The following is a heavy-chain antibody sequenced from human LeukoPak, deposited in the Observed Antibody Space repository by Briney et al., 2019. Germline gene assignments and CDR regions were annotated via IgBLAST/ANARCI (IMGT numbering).Heavy chain of an antibody. CDR1: GSPFTGYY. CDR2: INPNSGGP. Sequence: PVKASCKAPGSPFTGYYMHWVRQAPGQGLEWMGRINPNSGGPNYPQKFQGRATMTRATSSSTASLERSSLRSDATPVFSCASVAAAGPTRHWRQRRLVTVSS. V-gene: IGHV1-2*06. CDR3: ASVAAAGPTRH. D-gene: IGHD6-13*01. J-gene: IGHJ1*01.